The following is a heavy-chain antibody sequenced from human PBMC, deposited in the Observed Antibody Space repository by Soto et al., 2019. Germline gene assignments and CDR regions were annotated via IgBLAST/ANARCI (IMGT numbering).Heavy chain of an antibody. V-gene: IGHV3-15*01. CDR2: IKSKTDGGTT. D-gene: IGHD3-9*01. Sequence: LRLSCAASGFTFSNAWMSCVRQAPGNGLEWVGRIKSKTDGGTTDYAAPVKGRFTISRDDSKNTLYLQMNSLKTEDTAVYYCTTGDALYDILAGYFGRHYFDYWGQGTLVTVSS. J-gene: IGHJ4*02. CDR3: TTGDALYDILAGYFGRHYFDY. CDR1: GFTFSNAW.